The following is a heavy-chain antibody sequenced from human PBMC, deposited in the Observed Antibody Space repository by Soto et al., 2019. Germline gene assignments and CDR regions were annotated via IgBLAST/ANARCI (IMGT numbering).Heavy chain of an antibody. V-gene: IGHV1-18*01. Sequence: QVQLVQSGAEVKKPGASVKVSCKASGYTFNRYAISWVRQAPGQGLEWMGWISAYNGNTNYAQKLQGRVTITTDTSTSTAYMELRSLRSDDTAVYYCARLYYYDTSGYYYVEDYWGQGTLVTVSS. J-gene: IGHJ4*02. D-gene: IGHD3-22*01. CDR3: ARLYYYDTSGYYYVEDY. CDR1: GYTFNRYA. CDR2: ISAYNGNT.